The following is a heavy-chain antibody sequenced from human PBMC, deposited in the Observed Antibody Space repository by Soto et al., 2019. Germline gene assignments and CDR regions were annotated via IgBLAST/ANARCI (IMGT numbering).Heavy chain of an antibody. CDR3: AGTLRKEYYFDY. CDR1: GESFRGYY. J-gene: IGHJ4*02. V-gene: IGHV4-34*01. D-gene: IGHD3-10*01. Sequence: SETLSLNSSGSGESFRGYYWSWIRQPTGDGLEWIGAINHSGSNNYNPSLKSRVTISVDTSKNQFSLKLSSVTAADTAVYYCAGTLRKEYYFDYWGQGTLVTVSS. CDR2: INHSGSN.